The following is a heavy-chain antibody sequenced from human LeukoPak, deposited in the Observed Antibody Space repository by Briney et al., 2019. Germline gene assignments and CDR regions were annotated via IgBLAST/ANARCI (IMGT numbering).Heavy chain of an antibody. CDR3: ARARGSYYFDY. J-gene: IGHJ4*02. D-gene: IGHD1-26*01. V-gene: IGHV3-11*01. CDR1: GWNFSYYY. Sequence: RRLSCAASGWNFSYYYMSWVRLAPGKGLEWVSYISSSGSTIYYADSVKGRFTISRDNAKNSLYLQMNSLRAEDTAVYYCARARGSYYFDYWGQGTLVTVSS. CDR2: ISSSGSTI.